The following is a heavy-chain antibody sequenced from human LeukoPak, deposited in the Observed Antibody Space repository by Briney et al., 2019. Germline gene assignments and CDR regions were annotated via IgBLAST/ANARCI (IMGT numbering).Heavy chain of an antibody. CDR1: GGTFSSYA. D-gene: IGHD4-17*01. V-gene: IGHV1-69*01. Sequence: TSVKVSCKASGGTFSSYAISWVRQAPGQGLEWMGGIIPIFGTANYAQKFQGRVTITADESTSTAYMELSSLRSEDTAVYYCARDPYGDYVTGYFLHWGQGTLVTVSS. CDR2: IIPIFGTA. CDR3: ARDPYGDYVTGYFLH. J-gene: IGHJ1*01.